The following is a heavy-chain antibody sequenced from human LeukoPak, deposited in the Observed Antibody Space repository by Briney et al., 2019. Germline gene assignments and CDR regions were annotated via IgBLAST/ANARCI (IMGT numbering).Heavy chain of an antibody. CDR3: AKMGVILSTDFDY. CDR2: ISGSGGST. CDR1: GFTFSSYA. J-gene: IGHJ4*02. D-gene: IGHD3-16*02. Sequence: PGGSLRLSCAAAGFTFSSYAMSWVRQAPGKGLEWVSAISGSGGSTYYADSVKGRFTISRDNSKNTLYLQMNSLRAEDTAAYYCAKMGVILSTDFDYWGQGTLVTVSS. V-gene: IGHV3-23*01.